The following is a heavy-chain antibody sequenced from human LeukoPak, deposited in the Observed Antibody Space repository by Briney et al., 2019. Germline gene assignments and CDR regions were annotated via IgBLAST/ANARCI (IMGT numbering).Heavy chain of an antibody. V-gene: IGHV3-23*01. J-gene: IGHJ4*02. CDR2: ISGSGGST. D-gene: IGHD6-19*01. CDR1: GFTFSSYD. CDR3: AKVYSSGWTGDY. Sequence: GGSLRLSCAASGFTFSSYDMHWVRQATGKGLEWVSAISGSGGSTYYADSVKGWFTISRDNSKNTLYLQMNSLRAEDTAVYYCAKVYSSGWTGDYWGQGTLVTVSS.